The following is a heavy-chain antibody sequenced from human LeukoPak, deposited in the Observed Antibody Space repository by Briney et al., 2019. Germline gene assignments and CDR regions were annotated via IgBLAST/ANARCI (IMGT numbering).Heavy chain of an antibody. CDR3: ARSDILTDYLFDY. V-gene: IGHV4-30-4*01. CDR1: GGSISSGDYY. D-gene: IGHD3-9*01. Sequence: SETLSLTCTVSGGSISSGDYYWSWIRQPPGKCLEWIGYIYYSGSTYYNPSLKSRVTISVDTSKNQFSLKLSSVTAADTAVYYCARSDILTDYLFDYWGQGTLVTVSS. CDR2: IYYSGST. J-gene: IGHJ4*02.